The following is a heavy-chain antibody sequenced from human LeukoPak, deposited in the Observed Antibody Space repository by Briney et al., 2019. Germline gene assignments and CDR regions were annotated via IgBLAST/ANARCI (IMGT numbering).Heavy chain of an antibody. CDR2: FYNSGNT. D-gene: IGHD2-2*01. CDR1: GGSINNYY. J-gene: IGHJ4*02. Sequence: NPSETLSLTCTVSGGSINNYYWSWIRQSPGKGLEWIGCFYNSGNTNYNPSLKSRVTISVDTSKNQFSLKLTSVTAADTAVYYCARLLISTSCPGDYWGQGTLVTVSS. V-gene: IGHV4-59*08. CDR3: ARLLISTSCPGDY.